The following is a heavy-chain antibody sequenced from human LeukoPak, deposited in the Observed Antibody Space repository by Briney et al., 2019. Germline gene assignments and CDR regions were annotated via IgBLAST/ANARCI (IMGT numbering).Heavy chain of an antibody. CDR3: AXXXXXXXXXXXXXXXXXYXXXXMDV. CDR2: ISAYNNT. V-gene: IGHV1-18*01. CDR1: YTFXXYG. Sequence: YTFXXYGITWVRQAPGQXLXWMAWISAYNNTNYXQKIQGRVTVTTDTSTSTAYMEQRSLRSEDTAEYYFAXXXXXXXXXXXXXXXXXYXXXXMDVWGXGXTVTISS. J-gene: IGHJ6*03.